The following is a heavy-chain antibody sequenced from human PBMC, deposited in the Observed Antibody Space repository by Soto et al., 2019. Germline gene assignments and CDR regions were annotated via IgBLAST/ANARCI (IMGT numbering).Heavy chain of an antibody. V-gene: IGHV5-51*01. CDR3: ARGSGSYAAGFDY. D-gene: IGHD1-26*01. CDR2: FYPGDSDT. CDR1: GYSFTNYW. J-gene: IGHJ4*02. Sequence: PGESLKISRNVSGYSFTNYWGAWVRQIPGKGLEWMGVFYPGDSDTRYSPSFQGQVTISGDKSISTAYLQWSGLQASDTAMYYCARGSGSYAAGFDYWGPGTLVTVSS.